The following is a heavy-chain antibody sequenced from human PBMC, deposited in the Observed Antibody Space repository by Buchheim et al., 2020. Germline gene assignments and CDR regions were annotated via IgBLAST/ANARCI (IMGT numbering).Heavy chain of an antibody. D-gene: IGHD3-16*02. CDR1: GGSISSSSYY. J-gene: IGHJ4*02. Sequence: QLQLQESGPGLVKPSETLSLTCTVSGGSISSSSYYWGWIRQPPGKGLEWIGSIYYSGSTYYNPSLKSRVTISVDTSKNQFSLKLSSVTAADTAVYYCARHPTRTNYDYIWGSYRFDYWGQGTL. V-gene: IGHV4-39*01. CDR3: ARHPTRTNYDYIWGSYRFDY. CDR2: IYYSGST.